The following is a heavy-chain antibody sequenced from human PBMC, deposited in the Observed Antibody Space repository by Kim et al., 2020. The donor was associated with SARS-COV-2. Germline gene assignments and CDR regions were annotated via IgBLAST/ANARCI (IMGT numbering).Heavy chain of an antibody. J-gene: IGHJ4*02. V-gene: IGHV3-74*01. Sequence: DSMKGRFTISRDNAKNTLYLQMNSLRAEDTAVYYCASPGGNYYDSSGLDYWGQGTLATVSS. D-gene: IGHD3-22*01. CDR3: ASPGGNYYDSSGLDY.